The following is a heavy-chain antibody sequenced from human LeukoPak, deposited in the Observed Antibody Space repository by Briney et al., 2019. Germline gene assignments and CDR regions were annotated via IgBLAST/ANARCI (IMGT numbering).Heavy chain of an antibody. CDR1: GFTFSGDD. J-gene: IGHJ4*02. V-gene: IGHV3-13*01. Sequence: HPGGFLRLSCAASGFTFSGDDMHWVRQATGKGLEWVSGIGTAGDTYYSGSVQGRFTISRDNARNSLYLQMNSLRAGDTAVYYCARSRLYGSGSYHDYWGQGTLVTVSS. CDR2: IGTAGDT. D-gene: IGHD3-10*01. CDR3: ARSRLYGSGSYHDY.